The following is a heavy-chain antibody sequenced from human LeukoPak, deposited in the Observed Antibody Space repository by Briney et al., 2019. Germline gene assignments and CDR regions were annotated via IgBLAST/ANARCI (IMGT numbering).Heavy chain of an antibody. D-gene: IGHD3-22*01. CDR1: GGTFNSYA. J-gene: IGHJ4*02. CDR3: ASHYYDSSGYYYVAGY. CDR2: IIPIFGTA. Sequence: SVKVSCKASGGTFNSYAISWVRQAPGQGLEWMGGIIPIFGTANYAQKFQGRVTITADKSTNTAYMELSSLRSEDTAVYYCASHYYDSSGYYYVAGYWGQGTLVTVSS. V-gene: IGHV1-69*06.